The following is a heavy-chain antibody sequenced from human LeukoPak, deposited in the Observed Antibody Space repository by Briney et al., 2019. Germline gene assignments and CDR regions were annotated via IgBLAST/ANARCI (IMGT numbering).Heavy chain of an antibody. CDR3: ARDSLGQQLVLFVY. CDR2: IIPILGIA. J-gene: IGHJ4*02. CDR1: GVTFSSYA. V-gene: IGHV1-69*04. Sequence: SVKVSCKASGVTFSSYAISWARQAPGQGIEWMGRIIPILGIANYAQKFQGRVTITANKSTSTAYMELSSLRSEDTAVYYCARDSLGQQLVLFVYWGQGTLVTVSS. D-gene: IGHD6-6*01.